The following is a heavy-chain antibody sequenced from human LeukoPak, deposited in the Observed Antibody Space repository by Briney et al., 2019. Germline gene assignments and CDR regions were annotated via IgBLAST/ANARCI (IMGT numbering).Heavy chain of an antibody. J-gene: IGHJ4*02. D-gene: IGHD5-12*01. Sequence: PGGSLRLSCAASGFTFSSYSMNWVRQAPGKGLQGVSSISSSSSYIYYADSVKGRFTISRDNAKNSLYLQMNSLRAEDTAVYYCARDWHSGYDFDYWGQGTLVTVSS. CDR1: GFTFSSYS. V-gene: IGHV3-21*01. CDR3: ARDWHSGYDFDY. CDR2: ISSSSSYI.